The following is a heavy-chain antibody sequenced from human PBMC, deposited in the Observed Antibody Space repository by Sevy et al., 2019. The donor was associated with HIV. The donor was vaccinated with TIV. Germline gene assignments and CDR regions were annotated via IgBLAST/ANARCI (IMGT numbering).Heavy chain of an antibody. CDR2: ISYDGSNK. D-gene: IGHD3-22*01. CDR3: ARDRESHYYDSSGYYHY. CDR1: GFTFSSYA. V-gene: IGHV3-30*04. Sequence: GGSLRLSCAASGFTFSSYAMHWVRQAPGKGLEWVAVISYDGSNKYYAHSVKGRFTISRDNSKNTLYLQMNSLRAEDTAVYYCARDRESHYYDSSGYYHYWGQGTLVTVSS. J-gene: IGHJ4*02.